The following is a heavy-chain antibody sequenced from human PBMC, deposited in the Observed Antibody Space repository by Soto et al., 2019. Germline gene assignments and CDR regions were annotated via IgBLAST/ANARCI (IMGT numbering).Heavy chain of an antibody. Sequence: PSETLSLTCSVSGGSINSSSYFWGWVRQHPGKGLEWIGSIYYSGSTYYNTSLRSRVTISVDTSKNQFSLKLCSVTAADTAVFYCARHYSSGSRNWFDSWGQGTLVTVSS. CDR2: IYYSGST. J-gene: IGHJ5*01. CDR3: ARHYSSGSRNWFDS. CDR1: GGSINSSSYF. D-gene: IGHD6-19*01. V-gene: IGHV4-39*01.